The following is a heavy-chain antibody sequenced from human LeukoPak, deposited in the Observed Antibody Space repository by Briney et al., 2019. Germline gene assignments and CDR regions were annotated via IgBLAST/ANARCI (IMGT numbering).Heavy chain of an antibody. V-gene: IGHV1-2*02. CDR2: INPNSGGT. J-gene: IGHJ1*01. CDR3: ARPAPYYYDSSGYYLQH. Sequence: ASVKVSCKASGYTFTSYYMHWVRQAPGQGLEWMGWINPNSGGTNYAQKFQGRVTMTRDTSISTAYMELSRLRSDDTAVYYCARPAPYYYDSSGYYLQHWGQGTLVTVSS. D-gene: IGHD3-22*01. CDR1: GYTFTSYY.